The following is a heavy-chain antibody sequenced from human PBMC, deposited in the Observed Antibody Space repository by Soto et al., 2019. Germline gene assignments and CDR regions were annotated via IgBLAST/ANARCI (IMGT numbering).Heavy chain of an antibody. Sequence: LGGSLRLSCAASGFTFSSYWMSWVRQAPGKGLEWVANIKQDGSEKYYVDSVKGRFTISRDNAKNSLYLQMNSLRAEDTAVYYCARENIVVVVAATANWFDPWGQGTLVTVSS. V-gene: IGHV3-7*03. D-gene: IGHD2-15*01. CDR2: IKQDGSEK. CDR3: ARENIVVVVAATANWFDP. CDR1: GFTFSSYW. J-gene: IGHJ5*02.